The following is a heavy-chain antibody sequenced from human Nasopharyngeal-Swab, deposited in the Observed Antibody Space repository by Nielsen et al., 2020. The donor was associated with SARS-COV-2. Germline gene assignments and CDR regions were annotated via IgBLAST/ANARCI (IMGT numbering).Heavy chain of an antibody. CDR3: VRGYRTWSFPSSYYYYHMDV. CDR1: GGSFRDNY. Sequence: SETLSLTCAVYGGSFRDNYWNWVRQSPGKGLEWIGEIRHLGATNYKSSLKSRVVMSVDSSKSQFSLRLTSVTAADTGVYYCVRGYRTWSFPSSYYYYHMDVWGQGTTVTVSS. V-gene: IGHV4-34*01. CDR2: IRHLGAT. J-gene: IGHJ6*03. D-gene: IGHD3-10*01.